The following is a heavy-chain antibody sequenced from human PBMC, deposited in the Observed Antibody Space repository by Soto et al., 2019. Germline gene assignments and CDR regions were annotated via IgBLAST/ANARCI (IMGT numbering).Heavy chain of an antibody. Sequence: GASVKVSCKVSGYTLTELSMHWVRQAPGKGLEWMGGFDPEDGETIYAQKFQGRVTMTEDTSTDTAYMELSSLRSEDTAVYYCATFRTDRNIVVVPAANGGFDPGGQEPLVTVSS. CDR1: GYTLTELS. D-gene: IGHD2-2*01. J-gene: IGHJ5*02. V-gene: IGHV1-24*01. CDR2: FDPEDGET. CDR3: ATFRTDRNIVVVPAANGGFDP.